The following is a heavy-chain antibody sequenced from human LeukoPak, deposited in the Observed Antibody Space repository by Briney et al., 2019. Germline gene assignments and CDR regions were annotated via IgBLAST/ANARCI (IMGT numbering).Heavy chain of an antibody. CDR1: GDSISSSSDY. CDR2: SYYSGST. J-gene: IGHJ5*02. Sequence: SETLSLTCTVSGDSISSSSDYWGWIRQPPGKGLEWIESSYYSGSTYYNPSLKSRVTISVDTSKNQFSLKLSSVTAADTAVYYCARGVHSSGWYERRWFDPWGQGTLVTVSS. D-gene: IGHD6-19*01. CDR3: ARGVHSSGWYERRWFDP. V-gene: IGHV4-39*07.